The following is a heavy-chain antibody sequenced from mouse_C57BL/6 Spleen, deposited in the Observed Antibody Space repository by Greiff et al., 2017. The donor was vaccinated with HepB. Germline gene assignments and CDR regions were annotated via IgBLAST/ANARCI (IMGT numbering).Heavy chain of an antibody. J-gene: IGHJ1*03. Sequence: VKLQQSGPELVKPGASVKISCKASGYAFSSSWMNWVKQRPGKGLEWIGRIYPGDGDTNYNGKFKGKATLTADKSSSTAYMQLSSLTSEDSAVYFCARESRYRNYRNFDVWGTGTTVTVSS. CDR3: ARESRYRNYRNFDV. CDR1: GYAFSSSW. V-gene: IGHV1-82*01. D-gene: IGHD2-12*01. CDR2: IYPGDGDT.